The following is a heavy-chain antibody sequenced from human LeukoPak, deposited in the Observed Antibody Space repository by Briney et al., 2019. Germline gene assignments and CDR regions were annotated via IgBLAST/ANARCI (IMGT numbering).Heavy chain of an antibody. D-gene: IGHD3-3*01. CDR1: GGSFSGYY. CDR3: ARVVTRLRFLEDGMDV. CDR2: INHSGST. V-gene: IGHV4-34*01. Sequence: SETLSLTCAVYGGSFSGYYWSWIRQPPGKGLEWIGEINHSGSTNYNPSLKSRVTISVDTSKNQFSLKLSSVTAADTAVYYCARVVTRLRFLEDGMDVWGQGTTVTVSS. J-gene: IGHJ6*02.